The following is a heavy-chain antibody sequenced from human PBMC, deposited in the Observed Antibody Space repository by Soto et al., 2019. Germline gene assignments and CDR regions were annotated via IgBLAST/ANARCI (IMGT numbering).Heavy chain of an antibody. D-gene: IGHD3-22*01. CDR1: GDSVSSNSAA. CDR2: TYYRSTRWYN. V-gene: IGHV6-1*01. J-gene: IGHJ4*02. CDR3: AKDLYYCDSAYDY. Sequence: SQTLSLTCAISGDSVSSNSAAWNWIRQSPSRGLEWLGRTYYRSTRWYNDYAVSVKSRITVNPDTSKNQLSLHLNSVTPEDTAVYYCAKDLYYCDSAYDYWGQGTLVTVSS.